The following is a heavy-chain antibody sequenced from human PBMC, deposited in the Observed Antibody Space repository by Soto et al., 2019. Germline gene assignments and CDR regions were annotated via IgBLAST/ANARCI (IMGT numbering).Heavy chain of an antibody. CDR3: ARGGCSGGSCYYGMDV. CDR1: GYTFTSYA. J-gene: IGHJ6*02. Sequence: QVQLVQSGAEVKKPGASVKVSCKASGYTFTSYAMHWVRQAPGQRLEWMGWINAGNGNTKYSQKFQGRVTITRDTSASTAYMELSSLRSADTAVYYCARGGCSGGSCYYGMDVWGQGTTVTVSS. CDR2: INAGNGNT. D-gene: IGHD2-15*01. V-gene: IGHV1-3*01.